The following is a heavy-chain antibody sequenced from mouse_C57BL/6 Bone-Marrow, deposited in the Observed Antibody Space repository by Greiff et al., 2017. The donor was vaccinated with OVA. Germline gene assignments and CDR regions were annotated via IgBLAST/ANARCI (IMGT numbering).Heavy chain of an antibody. CDR3: ARGPYYYGSSPFDY. J-gene: IGHJ2*01. Sequence: VQLQQSGAELVRPGTSVKVSCKASGYAFTNYLIEWVKQRPGQGLEWIGVINPGSGGTNYNEKFKGKATLTADKSSSTAYMQLSSLTSEDSAVYFCARGPYYYGSSPFDYWRQGTTLTVSS. D-gene: IGHD1-1*01. CDR1: GYAFTNYL. V-gene: IGHV1-54*01. CDR2: INPGSGGT.